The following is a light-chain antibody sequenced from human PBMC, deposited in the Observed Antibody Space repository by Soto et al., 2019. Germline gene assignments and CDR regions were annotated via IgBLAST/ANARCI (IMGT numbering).Light chain of an antibody. CDR2: DAS. CDR1: QSVMSNY. Sequence: ELGIAQSAGTRSLSPGTRAPLSCRARQSVMSNYVAWYHQKPGQAPRLLIYDASNRATATPPRFSGSGSGTNFPLTISSLEPEDSAVYYCQQRNIWPPVTFGEGTRLEIK. V-gene: IGKV3-11*01. CDR3: QQRNIWPPVT. J-gene: IGKJ5*01.